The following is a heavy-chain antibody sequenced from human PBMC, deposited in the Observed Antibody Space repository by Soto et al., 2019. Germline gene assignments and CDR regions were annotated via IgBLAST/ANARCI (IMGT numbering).Heavy chain of an antibody. CDR1: GGSISSGGYY. J-gene: IGHJ6*03. CDR3: ARLAILEWLFGLGAYMDV. CDR2: IYYSGST. D-gene: IGHD3-3*02. V-gene: IGHV4-31*03. Sequence: SETLSLTCTVSGGSISSGGYYWSWIRQHPGKGLEWIGYIYYSGSTYYNPSLKSRVTISVDTSKNQFSLKLSSVTAADTAVYYCARLAILEWLFGLGAYMDVWGKGTTVTVSS.